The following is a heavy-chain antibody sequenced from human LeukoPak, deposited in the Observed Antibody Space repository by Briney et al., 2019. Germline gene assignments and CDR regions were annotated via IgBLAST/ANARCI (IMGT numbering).Heavy chain of an antibody. J-gene: IGHJ4*02. D-gene: IGHD5-12*01. Sequence: GGSLRLSCKTSGFTFSDFSMTWFRQAPGEGLKWVGFIGTKPYGGTSEYAASVKGRFTISRDDSQSIAYLQMNSLRTEDTAVYYCARGGYSFEAWGQGTLVTVSS. CDR2: IGTKPYGGTS. CDR1: GFTFSDFS. V-gene: IGHV3-49*03. CDR3: ARGGYSFEA.